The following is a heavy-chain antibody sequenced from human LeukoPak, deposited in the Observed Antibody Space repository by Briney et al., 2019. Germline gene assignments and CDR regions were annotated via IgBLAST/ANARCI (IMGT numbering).Heavy chain of an antibody. V-gene: IGHV3-11*03. D-gene: IGHD6-13*01. CDR1: GFTFSDYY. Sequence: GGSLRLSCAASGFTFSDYYMSWIRQAPGKGLEWVSYISSSSSYTNYADSVKGRFTISRDNAKNSLYLQMNSLRAEDTAVYYCARWGSWYGGRQVRNAFDIWGQGTMVTVSS. CDR2: ISSSSSYT. CDR3: ARWGSWYGGRQVRNAFDI. J-gene: IGHJ3*02.